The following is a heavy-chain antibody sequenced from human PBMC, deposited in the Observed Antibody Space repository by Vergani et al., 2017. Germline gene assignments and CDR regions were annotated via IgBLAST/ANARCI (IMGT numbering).Heavy chain of an antibody. Sequence: VQLVESGGVVVQPGRSLRLSCAASGFTFSSYGMHWVRQAPGKGLEWVSYISSSSSTIYYADSVKGRFTISRDNAKNSLYLQMDSLRAEDTALYYCARGFYGDYVAVDYWGQGTLVTVSS. V-gene: IGHV3-48*01. CDR2: ISSSSSTI. D-gene: IGHD4-17*01. CDR1: GFTFSSYG. CDR3: ARGFYGDYVAVDY. J-gene: IGHJ4*02.